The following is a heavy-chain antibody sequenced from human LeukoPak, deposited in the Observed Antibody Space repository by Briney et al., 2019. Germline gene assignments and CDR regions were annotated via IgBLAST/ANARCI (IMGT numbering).Heavy chain of an antibody. Sequence: GGSLRLSCAASGFTFSSYSMNWVRQAPGKGLEWLSYISKNGKTIYYADSVKGRFTISRDNAKKSVYLQMNSLRAEDTAVYYCATTGLLGDIPWGQGTLVTVSS. CDR3: ATTGLLGDIP. CDR2: ISKNGKTI. V-gene: IGHV3-48*04. J-gene: IGHJ5*02. CDR1: GFTFSSYS. D-gene: IGHD2-21*01.